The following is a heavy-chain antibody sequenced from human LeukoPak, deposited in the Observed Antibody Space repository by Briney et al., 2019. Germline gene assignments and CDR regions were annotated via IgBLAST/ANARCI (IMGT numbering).Heavy chain of an antibody. V-gene: IGHV4-4*02. J-gene: IGHJ4*02. CDR1: GGSISSSNW. CDR2: IYHSGST. CDR3: ARGGKDWEILAYFDY. Sequence: SGTLSLTCAVSGGSISSSNWWSWVRQPPGKGLEWIGEIYHSGSTNYNPSLKSRVTISVDKSKNQFSLKLSSVTAADTAVYYCARGGKDWEILAYFDYWGQGTLVTVSS. D-gene: IGHD3/OR15-3a*01.